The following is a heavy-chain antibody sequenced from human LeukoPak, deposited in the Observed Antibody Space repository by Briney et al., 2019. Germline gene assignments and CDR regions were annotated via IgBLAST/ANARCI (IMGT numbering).Heavy chain of an antibody. CDR2: IKQDGSEK. Sequence: PGGSLRLSCAASGFTFSNYWMSWVRQAPGKGLEWVANIKQDGSEKYYVDSVKGRFTTSRGNAKNSLYLQMNSLRAEDTAVYYCAKDRDYGDRVNWFDPWGQGTLVTVSS. CDR3: AKDRDYGDRVNWFDP. CDR1: GFTFSNYW. D-gene: IGHD4-17*01. J-gene: IGHJ5*02. V-gene: IGHV3-7*01.